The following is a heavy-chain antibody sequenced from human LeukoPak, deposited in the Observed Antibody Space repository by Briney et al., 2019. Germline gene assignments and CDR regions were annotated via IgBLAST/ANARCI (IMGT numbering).Heavy chain of an antibody. CDR3: ARSVVTAIPPYFDY. Sequence: SQTLSLTCVVSGGSINSGVYSGSWIRQPLGKGLEWIGYIYHSGSTFYSPSLKSRVTMSVDRSNNQFSLNLSSVTAADTAMYYCARSVVTAIPPYFDYWGQGTLVTVSS. CDR1: GGSINSGVYS. D-gene: IGHD2-21*02. J-gene: IGHJ4*02. V-gene: IGHV4-30-2*01. CDR2: IYHSGST.